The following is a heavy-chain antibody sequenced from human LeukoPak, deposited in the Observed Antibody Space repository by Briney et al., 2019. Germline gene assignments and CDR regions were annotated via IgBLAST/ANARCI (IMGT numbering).Heavy chain of an antibody. CDR1: GGSISSYY. D-gene: IGHD3-3*01. J-gene: IGHJ4*02. Sequence: SETLSLTCTVSGGSISSYYWSWIRQPLGKGLEWIGYIYYSGSTNYNPSLKSRVTISVDTSKNQFSLKLSSVTAADTAVYYCARLTEGDFWSGYQVINYWGQGTLVTVSS. V-gene: IGHV4-59*01. CDR2: IYYSGST. CDR3: ARLTEGDFWSGYQVINY.